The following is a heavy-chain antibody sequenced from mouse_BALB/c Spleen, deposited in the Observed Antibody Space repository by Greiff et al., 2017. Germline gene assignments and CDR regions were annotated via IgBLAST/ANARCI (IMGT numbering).Heavy chain of an antibody. D-gene: IGHD2-4*01. CDR1: GDSITSGY. CDR2: ISYSGST. CDR3: ARYLITTGAMDY. Sequence: VQLKQSGPSLVKPSQTLSLTCSVTGDSITSGYWNWIRKFPGNKLEYMGYISYSGSTYYNPSLKSRISITRDTSKNQYYLQLNSVTTEDTATYYCARYLITTGAMDYWGQGTSVTVSS. V-gene: IGHV3-8*02. J-gene: IGHJ4*01.